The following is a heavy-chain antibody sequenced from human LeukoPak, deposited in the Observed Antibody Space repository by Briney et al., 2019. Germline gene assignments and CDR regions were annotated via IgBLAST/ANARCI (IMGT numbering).Heavy chain of an antibody. V-gene: IGHV4-59*01. Sequence: PSETLFLTCTVPGGSISSYYWSWIRQPPGKGLEWIGYIYYSGSTNYNPSLKSRVTISVDTSKNQFSLKLSSVTAADTAVYYCAREDTAMGFDYWGQGTLVTVSS. CDR2: IYYSGST. CDR1: GGSISSYY. CDR3: AREDTAMGFDY. D-gene: IGHD5-18*01. J-gene: IGHJ4*02.